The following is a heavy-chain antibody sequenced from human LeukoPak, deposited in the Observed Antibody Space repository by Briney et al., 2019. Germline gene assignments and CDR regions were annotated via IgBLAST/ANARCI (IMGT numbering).Heavy chain of an antibody. CDR2: ISGSGGST. J-gene: IGHJ4*02. V-gene: IGHV3-23*01. CDR1: GFTFSSYA. Sequence: GGSLRLSCAASGFTFSSYAMSWVRQAPGKGLEWVSAISGSGGSTYYADSVKGRFTISRDNSKNALYLRMNSLRAEDTAVYYCAKDRQVIYDYWGQGTLVTVSS. D-gene: IGHD2-21*01. CDR3: AKDRQVIYDY.